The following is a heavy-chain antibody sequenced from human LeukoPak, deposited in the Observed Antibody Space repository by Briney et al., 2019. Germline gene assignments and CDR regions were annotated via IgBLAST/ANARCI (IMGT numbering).Heavy chain of an antibody. Sequence: ASVTVSFKASGYTFTSYDINWVRQATGQGREWMGWMNPNSGNTGYAQKFQGRVTITRNTAISTAYMELSSLRSEDTAVYYCARGLYRDDAFDIWGQGTMVTVSS. D-gene: IGHD2/OR15-2a*01. CDR3: ARGLYRDDAFDI. CDR2: MNPNSGNT. V-gene: IGHV1-8*03. J-gene: IGHJ3*02. CDR1: GYTFTSYD.